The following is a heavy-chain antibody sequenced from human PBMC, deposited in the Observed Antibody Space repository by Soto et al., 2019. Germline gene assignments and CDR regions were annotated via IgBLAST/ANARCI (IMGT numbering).Heavy chain of an antibody. V-gene: IGHV3-21*01. J-gene: IGHJ3*01. CDR3: ARGYCGGGGCYLRREAIDV. CDR1: GFTFSTYH. Sequence: EVQLVESGGGLVMPGGSLRLSCAASGFTFSTYHMNWVRQAPGKGLEWVSSINPSSSHIYYADSVRGRFTISRDNSKNSMDLQMNSLRTEDAAVYYCARGYCGGGGCYLRREAIDVWGQGTMVTVSS. D-gene: IGHD2-15*01. CDR2: INPSSSHI.